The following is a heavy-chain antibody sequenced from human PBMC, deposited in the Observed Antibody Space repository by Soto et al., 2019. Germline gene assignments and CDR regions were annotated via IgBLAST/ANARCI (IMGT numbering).Heavy chain of an antibody. Sequence: QVQLVQSGAEVKKPESSVKVSCKAPGGTFSTYAISWVRQAPGQGLEWMGAIIPMFGTANYAQRFQDRVTITADESTNTVYKELSSLRSEDTAVYFCASGIQLWLRRINNGYSGWGQGTLVTVSS. J-gene: IGHJ4*02. D-gene: IGHD5-18*01. CDR3: ASGIQLWLRRINNGYSG. CDR1: GGTFSTYA. CDR2: IIPMFGTA. V-gene: IGHV1-69*12.